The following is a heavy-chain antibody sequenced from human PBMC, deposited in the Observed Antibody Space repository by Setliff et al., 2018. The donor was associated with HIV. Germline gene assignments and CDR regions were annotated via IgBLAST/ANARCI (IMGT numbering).Heavy chain of an antibody. CDR3: ARAGTALWDFDY. CDR2: ISRSSAYI. CDR1: GFTFSNYD. D-gene: IGHD2-8*02. Sequence: GGSLRLSCVASGFTFSNYDMNWVRQAPGKGLEWVSSISRSSAYIYYSDSMKGRFTVSRDDAKNSLYLQMNSLRAGDTAVYYCARAGTALWDFDYWGQGMLVTVSS. J-gene: IGHJ4*02. V-gene: IGHV3-21*01.